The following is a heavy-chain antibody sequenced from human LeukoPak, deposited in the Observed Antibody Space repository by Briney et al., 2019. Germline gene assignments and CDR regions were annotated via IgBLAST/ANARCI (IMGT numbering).Heavy chain of an antibody. CDR1: GFTFSDYY. CDR3: ARVAYSSSWYEGGAFDI. J-gene: IGHJ3*02. CDR2: ISSSGSTI. Sequence: SGGSLRLSCAASGFTFSDYYMSWIRQAPGKGLEWVSYISSSGSTIYYADSVKGRFTISRDNAKNSLYLQMNSLRAEDTAVYYCARVAYSSSWYEGGAFDIWGQGTMVTVSS. V-gene: IGHV3-11*01. D-gene: IGHD6-13*01.